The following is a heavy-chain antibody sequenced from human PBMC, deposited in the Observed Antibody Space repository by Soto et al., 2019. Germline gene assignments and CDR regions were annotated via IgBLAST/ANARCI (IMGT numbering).Heavy chain of an antibody. CDR1: GYTFTSYG. CDR3: ARDWMNYYDSSGYYH. CDR2: ISAYNGNT. Sequence: RASVKVSCKASGYTFTSYGISWVRQAPGQGLEWMGWISAYNGNTNYAQKLQGRVTMTTDTSTSTAYTELRSLRSDDTAVYYCARDWMNYYDSSGYYHWGQGTLVTVSS. V-gene: IGHV1-18*04. J-gene: IGHJ5*02. D-gene: IGHD3-22*01.